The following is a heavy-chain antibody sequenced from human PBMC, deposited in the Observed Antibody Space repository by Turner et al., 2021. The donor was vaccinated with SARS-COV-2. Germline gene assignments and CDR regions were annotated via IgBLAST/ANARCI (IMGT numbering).Heavy chain of an antibody. V-gene: IGHV1-2*02. D-gene: IGHD6-19*01. CDR1: GYTFSAYN. CDR3: ARVGGSGWYGS. J-gene: IGHJ4*02. Sequence: QVQMVQSGTEVKKPGASVKVSCETSGYTFSAYNIHWVRQAPGQGLEWMAWINPKSGDTESAQKFQGRVTVTRDMSISTAYMGLNNLRSDDTAVYYCARVGGSGWYGSWGQGTLVTVSS. CDR2: INPKSGDT.